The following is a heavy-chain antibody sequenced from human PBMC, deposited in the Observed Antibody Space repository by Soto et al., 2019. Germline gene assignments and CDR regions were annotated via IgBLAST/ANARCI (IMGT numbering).Heavy chain of an antibody. V-gene: IGHV3-30*18. CDR3: AKDSQKGGLLPYYYYCMDV. CDR2: ISYDGSNK. CDR1: GFTFSSYG. D-gene: IGHD2-15*01. Sequence: GGSLRLSCAASGFTFSSYGMHWVRQAPGKGLEWVAVISYDGSNKYYADSVKGRFTISRDNSKNTLYLQMNSLRAEDTAVYYCAKDSQKGGLLPYYYYCMDVWGQGTTVTVSS. J-gene: IGHJ6*02.